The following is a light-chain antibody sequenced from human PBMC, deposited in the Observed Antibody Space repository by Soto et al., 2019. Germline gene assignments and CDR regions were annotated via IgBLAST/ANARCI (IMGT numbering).Light chain of an antibody. J-gene: IGKJ1*01. CDR2: AAS. V-gene: IGKV1-8*01. CDR3: QHYHSYSWT. Sequence: AIRMTQSPSSFSASTGDRVTITCRASQGISSYLAWYQQKPGKAPKLLIYAASTLQTGVPSRFSGSRSGTEFTLTISSLQPDDFATYYCQHYHSYSWTFGQGTKVDIK. CDR1: QGISSY.